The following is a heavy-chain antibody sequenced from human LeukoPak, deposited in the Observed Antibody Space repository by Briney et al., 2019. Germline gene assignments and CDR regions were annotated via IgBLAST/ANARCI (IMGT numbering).Heavy chain of an antibody. CDR3: ARENSAGTLDY. J-gene: IGHJ4*02. Sequence: GGSLRLSCAASGFTFSSYAMHWVRQAPGKGLEWVAVISYDGSNKYYADSVKGRFTISRDNSKNTLYLQMNSLRAEDTAVYYCARENSAGTLDYWGQGTLVTVSS. CDR1: GFTFSSYA. CDR2: ISYDGSNK. V-gene: IGHV3-30-3*01. D-gene: IGHD6-13*01.